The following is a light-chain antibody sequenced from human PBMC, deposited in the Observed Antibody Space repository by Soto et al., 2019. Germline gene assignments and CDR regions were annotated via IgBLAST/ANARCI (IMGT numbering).Light chain of an antibody. J-gene: IGLJ1*01. V-gene: IGLV2-14*03. CDR2: DVT. CDR3: PSYTTNRPYG. CDR1: SGGVDDSDY. Sequence: QSALTQPASVSASPGQSVAISCTGTSGGVDDSDYVSWYQQHPGKAPKLLIYDVTNRPPGISNRFSGSKSGNTASLTISGPQAEEEADYYCPSYTTNRPYGFGTGTKVTVL.